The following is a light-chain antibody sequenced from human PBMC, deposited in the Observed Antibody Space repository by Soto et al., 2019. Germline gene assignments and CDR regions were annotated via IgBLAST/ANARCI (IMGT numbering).Light chain of an antibody. J-gene: IGKJ4*01. V-gene: IGKV3-11*01. CDR3: QQRSTWPFLT. CDR2: YAS. CDR1: QTVSRY. Sequence: VLTQSPATLSLSPGERATLSCRASQTVSRYLAWYQQKPGQAPRLLIYYASNRATGIPARFSGSVSGTDYTLTISSLEPEDFAVYTWQQRSTWPFLTFGGGTKVEI.